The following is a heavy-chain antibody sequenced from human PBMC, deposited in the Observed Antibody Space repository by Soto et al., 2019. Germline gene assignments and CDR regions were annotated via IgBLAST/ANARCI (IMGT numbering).Heavy chain of an antibody. CDR1: GFSLTSSGAG. CDR2: IYWDEDK. CDR3: AXXXXXXXXXXPFDY. J-gene: IGHJ4*02. Sequence: QITLKESGPTLLKPTQTLTLTCSFSGFSLTSSGAGVGWIRQPPGKALERLAVIYWDEDKRYSPSLRSRLTITKDTSKNQVVLTMTNLDPADTATYFCAXXXXXXXXXXPFDYWGQGTLVTVSS. V-gene: IGHV2-5*02.